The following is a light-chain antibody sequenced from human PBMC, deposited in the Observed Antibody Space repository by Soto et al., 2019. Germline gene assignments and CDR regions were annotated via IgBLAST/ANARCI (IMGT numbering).Light chain of an antibody. CDR3: SSYAGSNNVV. Sequence: QSALTQPPSASGSPGQSVTISCTGTSSDVGGYNYVSWYQQHPGKAPKLMIYEVSKRPSGVPDRFSGSKSGNTASLTVSGLLAKDEADYYCSSYAGSNNVVFGGGTKLTVL. J-gene: IGLJ2*01. V-gene: IGLV2-8*01. CDR2: EVS. CDR1: SSDVGGYNY.